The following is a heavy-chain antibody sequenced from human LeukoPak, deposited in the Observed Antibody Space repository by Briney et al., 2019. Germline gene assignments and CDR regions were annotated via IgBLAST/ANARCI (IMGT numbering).Heavy chain of an antibody. CDR1: GGSFSGYY. CDR3: ARGVGGSYFDY. D-gene: IGHD1-26*01. J-gene: IGHJ4*02. Sequence: SETLSLTCAVYGGSFSGYYWSWIRQPPGKGLEWIGYIYYSGSTNYNPSLKSRVTISVDTSMNQFSLKLSSVTAADTAVYYCARGVGGSYFDYWGQGTLVTVSS. CDR2: IYYSGST. V-gene: IGHV4-59*01.